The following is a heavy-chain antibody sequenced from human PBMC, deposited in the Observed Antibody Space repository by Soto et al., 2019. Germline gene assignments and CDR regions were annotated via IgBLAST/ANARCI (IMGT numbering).Heavy chain of an antibody. CDR3: ARGYKNSGWYGGFVY. CDR1: GGSISSGGYY. CDR2: IYYSGST. Sequence: QVQLQESGPGLVKPSQALSLTCTVSGGSISSGGYYWSWIRQHPGKGLEWIGYIYYSGSTYYNPSLKSRVTISVDTSKNQFSLKLSSVTAADTAMYYCARGYKNSGWYGGFVYWGQGTLVTVSS. D-gene: IGHD6-19*01. V-gene: IGHV4-31*03. J-gene: IGHJ4*02.